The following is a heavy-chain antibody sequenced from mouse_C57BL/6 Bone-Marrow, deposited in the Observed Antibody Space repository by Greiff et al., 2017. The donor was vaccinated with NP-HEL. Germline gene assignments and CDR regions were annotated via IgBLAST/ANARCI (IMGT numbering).Heavy chain of an antibody. Sequence: EVKLVESGGGLVQSGRSLRLSCATSGFTFSDFYMEWVRQAPGKGLEWIAASRNKANDYTTEYSASVKGRSIVSRDTSQSILYLQMNALRAEDTAIYYCARDAPPYYYGSYWYFDVWGTGTTVTVSS. D-gene: IGHD1-1*01. CDR3: ARDAPPYYYGSYWYFDV. V-gene: IGHV7-1*01. J-gene: IGHJ1*03. CDR1: GFTFSDFY. CDR2: SRNKANDYTT.